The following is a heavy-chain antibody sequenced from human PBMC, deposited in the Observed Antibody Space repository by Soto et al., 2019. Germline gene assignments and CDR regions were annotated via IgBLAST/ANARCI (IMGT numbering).Heavy chain of an antibody. CDR1: GYTFTSYG. CDR2: ISAYNGNT. J-gene: IGHJ6*02. V-gene: IGHV1-18*01. CDR3: ARPADLLGGYDYYYYYGMDV. Sequence: ASVKVSCKASGYTFTSYGISWVRQAPGQGLEWMGWISAYNGNTNYAQKLQGRVTMTTDTSTSTAYMELRSLRSDDTAVYYCARPADLLGGYDYYYYYGMDVWGQGTPVTVSS. D-gene: IGHD5-12*01.